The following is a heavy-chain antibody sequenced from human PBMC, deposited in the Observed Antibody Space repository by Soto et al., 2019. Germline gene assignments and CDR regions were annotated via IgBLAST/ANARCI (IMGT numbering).Heavy chain of an antibody. J-gene: IGHJ4*02. CDR1: GFTFSTYA. CDR2: VSSGGGT. D-gene: IGHD2-15*01. CDR3: AKRRGAGGHFDY. Sequence: ESGGGLVQPEGSLRLSCAASGFTFSTYAMGWVRQAPGKRLEWVSVVSSGGGTHYADSVKGRFTVSRDNSKNTLSLQMNSLRADDTAVYYCAKRRGAGGHFDYWGQGALVTVSS. V-gene: IGHV3-23*01.